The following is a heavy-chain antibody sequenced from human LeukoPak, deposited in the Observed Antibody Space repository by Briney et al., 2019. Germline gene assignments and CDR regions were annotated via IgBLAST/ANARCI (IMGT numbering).Heavy chain of an antibody. J-gene: IGHJ4*02. CDR2: IKSKTDGGAT. Sequence: GGSLRLSCAASGFTFSDAWMSWVRQAPGKGLEWVGRIKSKTDGGATEYAAPVKGRFTISRDHSGNTLSLEMDSLKIEDTAVYYCTTGGHYFGDWGQGTLVTVSS. CDR3: TTGGHYFGD. CDR1: GFTFSDAW. V-gene: IGHV3-15*01.